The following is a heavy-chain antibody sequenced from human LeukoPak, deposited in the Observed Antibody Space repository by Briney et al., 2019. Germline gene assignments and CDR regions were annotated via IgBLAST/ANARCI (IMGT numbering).Heavy chain of an antibody. CDR3: ARERGGYYDSSGYPKAFDI. CDR1: VYTFTSYD. Sequence: GASVKVSCKASVYTFTSYDINWVRQAPGQGLEWMGGIIPIFGTANYAQKFQGRVTITADESTSTAYMELSSLRSEDTAVYYCARERGGYYDSSGYPKAFDIWGQGTMVTVSS. V-gene: IGHV1-69*13. J-gene: IGHJ3*02. D-gene: IGHD3-22*01. CDR2: IIPIFGTA.